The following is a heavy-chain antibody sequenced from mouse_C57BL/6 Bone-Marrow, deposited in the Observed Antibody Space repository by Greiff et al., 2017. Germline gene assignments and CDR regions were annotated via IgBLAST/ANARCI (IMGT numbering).Heavy chain of an antibody. D-gene: IGHD1-1*01. CDR3: AIGKDYYGSSPYWYFDV. J-gene: IGHJ1*03. Sequence: VQLQQPGAELVKPGASVKVSCKASGYTFTSYWMHWVKQRPGQGLEWIGRIHPSDSDTNYNQKFKGKATLTVDKSSSTAYMQLSSLTSEDSAVYYCAIGKDYYGSSPYWYFDVWGTGTTVTVSS. V-gene: IGHV1-74*01. CDR2: IHPSDSDT. CDR1: GYTFTSYW.